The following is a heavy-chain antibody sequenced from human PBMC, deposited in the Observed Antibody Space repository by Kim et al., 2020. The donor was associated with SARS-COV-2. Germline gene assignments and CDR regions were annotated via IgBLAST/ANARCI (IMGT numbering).Heavy chain of an antibody. CDR3: AKDIRADFDWPPLDY. V-gene: IGHV3-9*01. D-gene: IGHD3-9*01. J-gene: IGHJ4*02. CDR2: ISWNSGSI. CDR1: GFTFDDYA. Sequence: GGSLRLSCAASGFTFDDYAMHWVRQAPGKGLEWVSGISWNSGSIGYADSVKGRFTISRDNAKNSLYLQMNSLRAEDTALYYCAKDIRADFDWPPLDYWGQGTLVTVSS.